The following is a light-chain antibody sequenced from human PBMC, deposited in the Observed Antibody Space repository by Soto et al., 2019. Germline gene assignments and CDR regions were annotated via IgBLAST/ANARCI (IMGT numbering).Light chain of an antibody. CDR3: CSYAGSSTLLYV. J-gene: IGLJ1*01. V-gene: IGLV2-23*02. CDR1: SSDVGSYNL. CDR2: EVS. Sequence: QSVLTQPASVSGSPGQSITISCTGTSSDVGSYNLVSWYQQHPGKAPKLMIYEVSKRPSGVSNRFSGSKSGNTASLTISGLQAEDEADYYCCSYAGSSTLLYVFGTGTRSPS.